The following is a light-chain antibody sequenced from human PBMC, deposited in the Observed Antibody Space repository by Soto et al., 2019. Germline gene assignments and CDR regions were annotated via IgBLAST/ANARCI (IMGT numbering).Light chain of an antibody. Sequence: QSGLTQPPSASGAPGQRVTISCSGSSSNIGSNTVNWYQQFPGTAPRVLMYSNNQRPSGVPDRFSGSKSGTSVFLAISGLQSDDEADYYCAAWDDSLDGPVFGGGTKLTVL. CDR3: AAWDDSLDGPV. V-gene: IGLV1-44*01. CDR1: SSNIGSNT. J-gene: IGLJ3*02. CDR2: SNN.